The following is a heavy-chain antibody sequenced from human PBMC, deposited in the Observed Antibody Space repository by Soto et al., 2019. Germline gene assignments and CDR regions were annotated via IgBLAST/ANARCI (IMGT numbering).Heavy chain of an antibody. CDR2: TGNKADSYTT. CDR1: TFTFSDHS. J-gene: IGHJ3*02. CDR3: TRGYSSVSIYAFDI. D-gene: IGHD2-21*01. V-gene: IGHV3-72*01. Sequence: EVQLVESGGGLVQPGGSLRLSCAASTFTFSDHSMDWVRQAPGKGLEWVGRTGNKADSYTTEYAASVRGRFTISRDDSKNSLYLQMNSLKTEDTAVYYCTRGYSSVSIYAFDIWGQGTMVTVSS.